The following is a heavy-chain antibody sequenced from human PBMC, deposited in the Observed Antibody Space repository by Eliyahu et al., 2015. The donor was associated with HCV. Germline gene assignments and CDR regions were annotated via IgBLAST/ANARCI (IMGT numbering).Heavy chain of an antibody. CDR1: GSTFTTYW. CDR3: ARALSGYDNTRGYFDY. Sequence: EVQLVQSGAEVKKPGDSLKISCEYSGSTFTTYWIXWVRQIPGQGLGWMGVIXLGDSGASNARYSPSFQGQVTISGDKSVNTAYLHWSSLKASDTAVYYCARALSGYDNTRGYFDYWGQGTLVTVSS. J-gene: IGHJ4*02. CDR2: IXLGDSGASNA. D-gene: IGHD2-2*01. V-gene: IGHV5-51*03.